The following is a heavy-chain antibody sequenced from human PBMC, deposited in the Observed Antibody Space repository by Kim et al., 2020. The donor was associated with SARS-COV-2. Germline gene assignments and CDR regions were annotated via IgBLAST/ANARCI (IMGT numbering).Heavy chain of an antibody. V-gene: IGHV3-7*01. CDR3: ARGRRLIDY. CDR2: SGK. Sequence: SGKNYADSVKGRFTISRDNAKNSLYLQMNSLRTEDTAVYYCARGRRLIDYWGQGTLVTVSS. D-gene: IGHD2-8*01. J-gene: IGHJ4*02.